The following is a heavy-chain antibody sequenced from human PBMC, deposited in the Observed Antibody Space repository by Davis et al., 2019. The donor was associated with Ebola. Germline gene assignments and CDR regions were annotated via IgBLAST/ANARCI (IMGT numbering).Heavy chain of an antibody. V-gene: IGHV4-59*01. D-gene: IGHD1-26*01. CDR1: GGSISSYY. Sequence: MPSETLSLTCTVSGGSISSYYWSWILQPPGNGLSWTGYIYYSGSTNYNPSLKSRVTISVDTSKNQCSLKLSSVTAADTAVYYCARGVGIVGERFDPWGQGTLVTVSS. CDR2: IYYSGST. J-gene: IGHJ5*02. CDR3: ARGVGIVGERFDP.